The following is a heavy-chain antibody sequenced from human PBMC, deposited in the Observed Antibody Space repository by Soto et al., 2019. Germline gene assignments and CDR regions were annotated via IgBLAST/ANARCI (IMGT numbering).Heavy chain of an antibody. J-gene: IGHJ6*02. Sequence: SETLSLTCAVYGESFSNHYWTWIRQSPGKGLEWVGEINYSGSTRYNWSLGSRVAISVDTSKNQFSLMVTSVTTEDTAVYYCARGVVYRDVGLAYGMDVWGQGTTVTVSS. D-gene: IGHD3-22*01. V-gene: IGHV4-34*01. CDR3: ARGVVYRDVGLAYGMDV. CDR1: GESFSNHY. CDR2: INYSGST.